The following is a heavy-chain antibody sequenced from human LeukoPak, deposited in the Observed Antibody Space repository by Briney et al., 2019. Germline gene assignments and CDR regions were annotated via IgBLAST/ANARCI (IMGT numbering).Heavy chain of an antibody. D-gene: IGHD2/OR15-2a*01. CDR1: GFTFSNAW. CDR2: IKSKTDDGTA. CDR3: TIISDY. V-gene: IGHV3-15*01. Sequence: GGSLRLSCAASGFTFSNAWMSWVRQAPGKGLEWVGRIKSKTDDGTADYAAPVKGRFTISRDDSKNTLYLQMNSLKTEDTAVYYYTIISDYWGQGTLVTVSS. J-gene: IGHJ4*02.